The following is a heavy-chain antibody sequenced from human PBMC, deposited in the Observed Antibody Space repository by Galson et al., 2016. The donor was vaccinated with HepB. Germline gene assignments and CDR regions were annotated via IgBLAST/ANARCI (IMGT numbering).Heavy chain of an antibody. V-gene: IGHV4-4*02. CDR3: ARDPVFGD. Sequence: SETLSLTCAVSGGSISNSNWWSWVRQPPGKGLEWIGDIYHSGSTNYNPSLTSRVTISVDQSKNQFSLNLISVTAAVTAVYYCARDPVFGDWGQGTLVTVSS. CDR1: GGSISNSNW. J-gene: IGHJ4*02. CDR2: IYHSGST.